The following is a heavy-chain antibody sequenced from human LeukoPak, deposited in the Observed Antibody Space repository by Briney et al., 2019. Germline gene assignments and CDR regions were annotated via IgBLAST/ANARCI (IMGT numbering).Heavy chain of an antibody. V-gene: IGHV3-23*01. CDR2: ISGSDDST. CDR3: AKLLSGYCSRTSCLNWFDP. J-gene: IGHJ5*02. Sequence: GGSLRLSCAASGFTFSNYVMSWVRQAAGKGLEWVSAISGSDDSTWYADSVEGRFTVSRDNSKNTLYLQMNSLRAEDTAVYYCAKLLSGYCSRTSCLNWFDPWGQGTLVTVSS. D-gene: IGHD2-2*01. CDR1: GFTFSNYV.